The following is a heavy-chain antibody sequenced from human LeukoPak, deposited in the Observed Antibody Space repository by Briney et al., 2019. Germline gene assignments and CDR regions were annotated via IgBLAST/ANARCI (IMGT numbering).Heavy chain of an antibody. V-gene: IGHV4-59*01. D-gene: IGHD3-22*01. CDR3: ARGKTYYDISKDAFDI. J-gene: IGHJ3*02. Sequence: SETLSLTCTVSSGSISSYYWSWIRQPAGKELEFIGYIYYSGSTNYNPSLKSRVTISVDTSKNQFSSKLSSVTAADTAVYYCARGKTYYDISKDAFDIWGQGTMVTVSS. CDR2: IYYSGST. CDR1: SGSISSYY.